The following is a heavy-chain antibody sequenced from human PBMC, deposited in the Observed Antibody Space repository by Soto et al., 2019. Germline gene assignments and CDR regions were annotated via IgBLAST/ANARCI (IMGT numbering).Heavy chain of an antibody. Sequence: EVQLVESGGALVQPGGSLTLSCAASGFNFESYAMNWVRQAPGKGVEWLSYISGRSTVIHYADSVEGRFTISRDEAQRFLYLQMTNLRPDDTGVYYCATEKWSGPSPNFDSWGQGTLVTVS. V-gene: IGHV3-48*01. CDR3: ATEKWSGPSPNFDS. J-gene: IGHJ4*02. D-gene: IGHD3-3*01. CDR2: ISGRSTVI. CDR1: GFNFESYA.